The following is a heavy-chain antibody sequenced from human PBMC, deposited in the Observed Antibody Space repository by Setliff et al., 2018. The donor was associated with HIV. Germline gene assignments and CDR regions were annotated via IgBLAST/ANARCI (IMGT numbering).Heavy chain of an antibody. CDR2: IKSKIDSDTN. Sequence: PGGSLRLSCTASGFTFGDYAMSWVRQAPGKGLEWLGRIKSKIDSDTNNYAATVKGRFTISRDDSKNTVYLHMTSLKTEDIYVSNCIWSGSSGLYYFDHWGQGTLVTVSS. CDR1: GFTFGDYA. CDR3: IWSGSSGLYYFDH. J-gene: IGHJ4*02. V-gene: IGHV3-15*01. D-gene: IGHD3-22*01.